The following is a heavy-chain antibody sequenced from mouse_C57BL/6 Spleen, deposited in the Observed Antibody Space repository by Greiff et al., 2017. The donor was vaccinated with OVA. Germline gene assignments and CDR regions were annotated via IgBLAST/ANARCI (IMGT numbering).Heavy chain of an antibody. Sequence: QVQLQQSGAELVRPGSSVKLSCKASGYTFTSYWMDWVKQRPGQGLEWIGNIYPSDSETHYNQKFKDKATLTVDKSSSTAYMQLSSLTSEDSAVYYCARKDYDRAWFAYWGQGTLVTVSA. CDR2: IYPSDSET. CDR3: ARKDYDRAWFAY. V-gene: IGHV1-61*01. D-gene: IGHD2-4*01. CDR1: GYTFTSYW. J-gene: IGHJ3*01.